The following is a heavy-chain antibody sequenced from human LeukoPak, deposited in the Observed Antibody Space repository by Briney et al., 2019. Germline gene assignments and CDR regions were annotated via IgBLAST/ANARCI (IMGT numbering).Heavy chain of an antibody. CDR3: ARGSIAAAEVDY. D-gene: IGHD6-13*01. Sequence: SETLSLTCTVSGYSIGRGFYWGWIRQSPGKGLEWIGSIYHSGSTYYNPSLKSRVTISVDTSKNQFSLKLSSVTAADTAVYYCARGSIAAAEVDYWGQGTLVTVSS. J-gene: IGHJ4*02. V-gene: IGHV4-38-2*02. CDR1: GYSIGRGFY. CDR2: IYHSGST.